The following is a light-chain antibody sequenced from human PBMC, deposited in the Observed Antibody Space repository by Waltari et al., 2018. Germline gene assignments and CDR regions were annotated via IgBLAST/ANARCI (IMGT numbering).Light chain of an antibody. Sequence: QSVLTQPPSASGTPGQRVTISCSGSSSNIGGNIVNWYRQVPGTAPKLLIHSNGLRPSGVPDRFSGSKSGTSASLAISGLQSEDGADYYCVAWDDTLSGMVFGGGTKLTVL. CDR2: SNG. CDR1: SSNIGGNI. V-gene: IGLV1-44*01. J-gene: IGLJ3*02. CDR3: VAWDDTLSGMV.